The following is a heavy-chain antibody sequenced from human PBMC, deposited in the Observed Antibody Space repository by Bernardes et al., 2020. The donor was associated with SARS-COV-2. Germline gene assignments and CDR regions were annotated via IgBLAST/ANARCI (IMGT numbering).Heavy chain of an antibody. CDR2: ISLSTTYI. Sequence: GGSLRLSCAASGFGFHNYNMNWVRQAPGKGLEWVSSISLSTTYIYYADSVRGRSTVSRDNAKNSLFLQMNSLRVEDTAVYYCARKNAVGSGGDALDIWGQGTMVTVSS. D-gene: IGHD1-26*01. CDR3: ARKNAVGSGGDALDI. V-gene: IGHV3-21*01. J-gene: IGHJ3*02. CDR1: GFGFHNYN.